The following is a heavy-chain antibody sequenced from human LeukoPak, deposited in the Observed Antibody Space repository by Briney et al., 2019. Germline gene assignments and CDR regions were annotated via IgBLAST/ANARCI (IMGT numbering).Heavy chain of an antibody. CDR1: GYTFTSYG. D-gene: IGHD5-18*01. CDR2: FSAYNGNT. CDR3: ARTIRGYSYGSPVDY. J-gene: IGHJ4*02. V-gene: IGHV1-18*04. Sequence: ASVKVSCKASGYTFTSYGISWVRQAPGQGLEWRGWFSAYNGNTNYAQKLQGRVTMTTDTSTSTAYMELRSLRSDDTAVYYCARTIRGYSYGSPVDYWGQGTLVTVSS.